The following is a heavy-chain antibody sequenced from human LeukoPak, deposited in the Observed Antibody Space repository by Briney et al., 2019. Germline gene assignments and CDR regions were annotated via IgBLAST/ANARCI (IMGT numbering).Heavy chain of an antibody. CDR3: ARDRISPETYYDFWSGYSLPIYFDY. CDR2: ISSSSSTI. D-gene: IGHD3-3*01. Sequence: GGSLRLSCADSGFTFSSYAMCWVRQAPGKGLEWVSYISSSSSTIYYADSVKGRFTISRDNAKNSLYLQMNSLRAEDTAVYYCARDRISPETYYDFWSGYSLPIYFDYWGQGTLVTVSS. J-gene: IGHJ4*02. CDR1: GFTFSSYA. V-gene: IGHV3-48*01.